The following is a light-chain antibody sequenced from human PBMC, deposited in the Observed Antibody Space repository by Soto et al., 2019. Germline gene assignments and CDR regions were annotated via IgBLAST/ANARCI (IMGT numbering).Light chain of an antibody. Sequence: EIVMTQSPATLSVSPGEGATLSCRASQTVSSNFAWYQQKPGQAPRLLIYGASTRATGIPARFSGSGSGTDFTLTISSLQSEDVAVYYRHQYNNWPLTFGGGTKVEIK. J-gene: IGKJ4*01. CDR3: HQYNNWPLT. V-gene: IGKV3-15*01. CDR1: QTVSSN. CDR2: GAS.